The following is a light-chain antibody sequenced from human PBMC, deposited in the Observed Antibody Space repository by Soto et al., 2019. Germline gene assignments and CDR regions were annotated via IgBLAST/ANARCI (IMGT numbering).Light chain of an antibody. CDR3: QSYDSRVRVV. J-gene: IGLJ2*01. V-gene: IGLV1-40*01. CDR1: SSNIGAGYN. CDR2: GNS. Sequence: QSVLTQPPSVSGAPGQSVTISCTGSSSNIGAGYNVHWYQQLPGTAPKLLIYGNSNRPSRLPDRFSGSKSGTSASLAITGLQAEDEADYYCQSYDSRVRVVFGGGTKVTVL.